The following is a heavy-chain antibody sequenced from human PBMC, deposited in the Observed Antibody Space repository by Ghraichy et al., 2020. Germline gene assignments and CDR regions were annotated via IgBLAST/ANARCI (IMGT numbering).Heavy chain of an antibody. D-gene: IGHD4-17*01. J-gene: IGHJ6*02. CDR3: ARGRHRLRGYYYGMDV. CDR2: ILYDGSEK. CDR1: GFTFSSYG. Sequence: GSLGLSCATSGFTFSSYGMHWVRQAPGKGLEWVAVILYDGSEKYYADSEKGRFTISRDNSKNTLYLQMNSLRAEDTAVYYCARGRHRLRGYYYGMDVWGQGTTVTVSS. V-gene: IGHV3-30*12.